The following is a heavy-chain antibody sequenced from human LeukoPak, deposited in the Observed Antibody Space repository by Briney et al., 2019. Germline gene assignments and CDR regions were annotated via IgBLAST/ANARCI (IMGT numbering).Heavy chain of an antibody. CDR2: ISGSGGST. V-gene: IGHV3-23*01. Sequence: GGSLRLSCAASGFTFSSYAMSWVRQAPGKGLEWVSAISGSGGSTYYADSVKGRFTISRDNSKNTLYLQMNSLRAEDTAVYYCAKTTYYDFWSGYSLDYWGQGTLVTVSS. J-gene: IGHJ4*02. CDR3: AKTTYYDFWSGYSLDY. CDR1: GFTFSSYA. D-gene: IGHD3-3*01.